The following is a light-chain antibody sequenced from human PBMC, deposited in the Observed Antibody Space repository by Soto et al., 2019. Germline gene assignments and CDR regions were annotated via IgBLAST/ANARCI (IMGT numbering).Light chain of an antibody. CDR1: QSVSSN. J-gene: IGKJ4*01. V-gene: IGKV3-11*01. CDR3: QQRTNSPLT. CDR2: DAS. Sequence: EIVMTQSPATLSVSPGERATLSCRASQSVSSNLAWYQQKPGQAPSLLIYDASNRATGIPARFSGSGSGTDFTLTISSLEPEDFAVYYCQQRTNSPLTFGGGTKVDIK.